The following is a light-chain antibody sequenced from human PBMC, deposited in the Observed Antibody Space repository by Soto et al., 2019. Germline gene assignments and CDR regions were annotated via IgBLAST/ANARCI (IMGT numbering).Light chain of an antibody. Sequence: ELVLTQSPGTLSLSPGERATLSCRASQSVNSNYLAWYQQKPGQAPRLLLYGSSSRATGIPDRFGGSGSGTDFTLTIDRLETEDFAVFYCQQYGSSPYTFGQGTTLDVK. V-gene: IGKV3-20*01. J-gene: IGKJ2*01. CDR3: QQYGSSPYT. CDR2: GSS. CDR1: QSVNSNY.